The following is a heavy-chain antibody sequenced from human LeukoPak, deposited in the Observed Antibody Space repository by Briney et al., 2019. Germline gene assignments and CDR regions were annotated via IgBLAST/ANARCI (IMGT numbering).Heavy chain of an antibody. CDR2: IGSSGSTI. D-gene: IGHD5-12*01. Sequence: GGSLRLSCAASGFTFSDYYMNWIRQAPGKGLEWVSYIGSSGSTIYYADSVKGRFTISRDNAKNSLFLQMNSLRAEDTAVYYCTRGYVGIDYWGQGTLVTVSS. J-gene: IGHJ4*02. CDR3: TRGYVGIDY. CDR1: GFTFSDYY. V-gene: IGHV3-11*04.